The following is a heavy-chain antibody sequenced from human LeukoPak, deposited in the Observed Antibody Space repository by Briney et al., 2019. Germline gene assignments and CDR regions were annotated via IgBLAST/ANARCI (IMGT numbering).Heavy chain of an antibody. J-gene: IGHJ3*02. Sequence: PSETLSLTCAVSGGSISSGGYSWSWIRQPPGKGLEWIGYIYHSGSTYYNPSLKSRVTISIDRSKNQFSLKLNSVTAADTAVYYCARNLIPPPGDAFDIWGQGTMVTVSS. CDR2: IYHSGST. CDR1: GGSISSGGYS. CDR3: ARNLIPPPGDAFDI. V-gene: IGHV4-30-2*01.